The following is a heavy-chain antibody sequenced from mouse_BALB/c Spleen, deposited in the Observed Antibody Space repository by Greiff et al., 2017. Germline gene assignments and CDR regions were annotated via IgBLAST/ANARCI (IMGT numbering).Heavy chain of an antibody. CDR1: GYAFTNYL. CDR2: INPGSGGT. CDR3: ARGDGYGPFDY. D-gene: IGHD2-2*01. J-gene: IGHJ2*01. Sequence: QVQLKQSGAELVRPGTSVKVSCKASGYAFTNYLIEWVKQRPGQGLEWIGVINPGSGGTNYNEKFKGKATLTADKSSSTAYMQLSSLTSDDSAVYFCARGDGYGPFDYWGQGTTLTVSS. V-gene: IGHV1-54*01.